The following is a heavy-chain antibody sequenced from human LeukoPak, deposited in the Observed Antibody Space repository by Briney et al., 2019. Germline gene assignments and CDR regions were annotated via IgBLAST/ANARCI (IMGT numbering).Heavy chain of an antibody. CDR3: AKPGSSRGIAGRRPTKYYFDY. V-gene: IGHV4-61*01. Sequence: SETLSLTCTVSGDSISSGSYYWSWIRQPPGKGLEWIGYIYYSGSTNYNPSLKSRVTISVKTSKNQFSLKLSSVTAADTAVYYCAKPGSSRGIAGRRPTKYYFDYWGQGTLVTVSS. CDR2: IYYSGST. J-gene: IGHJ4*02. CDR1: GDSISSGSYY. D-gene: IGHD6-6*01.